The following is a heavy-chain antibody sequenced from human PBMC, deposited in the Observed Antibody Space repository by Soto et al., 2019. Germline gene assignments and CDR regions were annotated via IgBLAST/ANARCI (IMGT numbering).Heavy chain of an antibody. D-gene: IGHD3-3*01. V-gene: IGHV4-59*01. CDR3: ARVGDFWSGYYPAPRYYYGMDV. Sequence: SETLSLTCTVSGGSISSYYWSWIRQPPGKGLEWIGYIYYSGSTNYNPSLKSRVTISVDTSKNQFSLKLSSVTAADTAVYYCARVGDFWSGYYPAPRYYYGMDVWGQGTTVTVSS. J-gene: IGHJ6*02. CDR2: IYYSGST. CDR1: GGSISSYY.